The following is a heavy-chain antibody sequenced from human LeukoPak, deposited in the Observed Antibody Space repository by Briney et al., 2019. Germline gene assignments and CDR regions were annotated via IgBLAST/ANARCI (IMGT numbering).Heavy chain of an antibody. Sequence: GRSLRLSCAASGFTFSRYGLHGVRQAPGKGLERGAGIANDGKDKKYADSVKGRFTISRDNSKSTLYLQINSLRGEDTAMYYCAKDPQVGAAAYYFDSGGEGTLVTVSS. CDR1: GFTFSRYG. D-gene: IGHD2-2*01. V-gene: IGHV3-30*18. J-gene: IGHJ4*02. CDR2: IANDGKDK. CDR3: AKDPQVGAAAYYFDS.